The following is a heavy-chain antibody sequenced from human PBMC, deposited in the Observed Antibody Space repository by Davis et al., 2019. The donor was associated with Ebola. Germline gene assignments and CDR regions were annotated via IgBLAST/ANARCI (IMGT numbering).Heavy chain of an antibody. CDR1: GGSFSGYY. D-gene: IGHD6-19*01. CDR3: ARGALAGLPFDY. V-gene: IGHV4-34*01. CDR2: INHSGST. Sequence: SQTPSLTRAVYGGSFSGYYWSWIRQPPGKGLEWIGEINHSGSTNYNPSLKSRVTISVDTSKNQFSLKLRSVTAADTAVYFCARGALAGLPFDYWGQGTLVTVSS. J-gene: IGHJ4*02.